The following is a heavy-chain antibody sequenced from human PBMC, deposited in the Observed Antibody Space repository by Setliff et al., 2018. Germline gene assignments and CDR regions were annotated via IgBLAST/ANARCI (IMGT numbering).Heavy chain of an antibody. CDR3: TTRYHNPGDGYMAVFDF. Sequence: PGGSLRLSCSASGFTLSTYWMNWVRQAPGKGLEWVAHIKQDGSEEYYVDSVRGRFTISRDNAHNSLYLQMNSLRVEDTAVYYCTTRYHNPGDGYMAVFDFWGQGSLVTVSS. J-gene: IGHJ4*02. V-gene: IGHV3-7*03. D-gene: IGHD2-21*01. CDR2: IKQDGSEE. CDR1: GFTLSTYW.